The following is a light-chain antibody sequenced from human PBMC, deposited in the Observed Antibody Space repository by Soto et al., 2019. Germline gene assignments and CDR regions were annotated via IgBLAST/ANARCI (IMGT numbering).Light chain of an antibody. Sequence: DIQMTQSPSTLSASVGDRVTITCRASESIRTWLAWYQQKPGKAPKLLIYKASTLEIGVPSRFSGSRSGTEFSLTISSLQPDDFATYYCQQYNNYLYTFGQGTKLEIK. CDR1: ESIRTW. CDR3: QQYNNYLYT. J-gene: IGKJ2*01. CDR2: KAS. V-gene: IGKV1-5*03.